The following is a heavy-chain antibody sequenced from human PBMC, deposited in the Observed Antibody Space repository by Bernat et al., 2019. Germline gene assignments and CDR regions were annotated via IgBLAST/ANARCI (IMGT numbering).Heavy chain of an antibody. CDR1: GFTFISYA. CDR3: AKDRPGGFVF. Sequence: EVQLLESGGGLVQPGGSLRLSCAASGFTFISYAMSWVRQAPGKGLEWVSFISGIGDSTYYADSVKGRFTISRDNSKNTLYLQMNSLRAEDTAVYYCAKDRPGGFVFWVQGTLVTVSS. D-gene: IGHD3-16*01. V-gene: IGHV3-23*01. CDR2: ISGIGDST. J-gene: IGHJ4*02.